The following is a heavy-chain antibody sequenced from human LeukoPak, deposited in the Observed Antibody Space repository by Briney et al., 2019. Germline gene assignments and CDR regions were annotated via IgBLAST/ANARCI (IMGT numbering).Heavy chain of an antibody. Sequence: GGSLRLSCAASGFTFDDYAMHWVRQAPGKGLEGGSGISWNSGSIDYADSVKGRFTISRDNAKNPLYLQMNSLRAEDTALYYCAKDGALYYYDRSGYYSSYGMDVWGQGTTVTVSS. CDR3: AKDGALYYYDRSGYYSSYGMDV. CDR1: GFTFDDYA. V-gene: IGHV3-9*01. CDR2: ISWNSGSI. D-gene: IGHD3-22*01. J-gene: IGHJ6*02.